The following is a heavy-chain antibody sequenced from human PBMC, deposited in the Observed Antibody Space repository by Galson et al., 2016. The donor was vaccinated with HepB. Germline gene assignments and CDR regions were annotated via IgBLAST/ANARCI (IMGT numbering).Heavy chain of an antibody. CDR3: ARQPHDYDASGSLDY. Sequence: QSGAEVKKPGESLRISCQGSGSNFTSNWITWVRQMPGKGLELMGRIDPSDSYSDYSPSFQGHVTISTDKSINTVYLQWNSLKASDTAIYYCARQPHDYDASGSLDYWGQGTLITVSS. D-gene: IGHD3-10*01. J-gene: IGHJ4*02. V-gene: IGHV5-10-1*01. CDR1: GSNFTSNW. CDR2: IDPSDSYS.